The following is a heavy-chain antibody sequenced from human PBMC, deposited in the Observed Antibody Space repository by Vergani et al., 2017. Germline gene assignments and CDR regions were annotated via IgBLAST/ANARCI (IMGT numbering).Heavy chain of an antibody. J-gene: IGHJ4*02. Sequence: QVQLVESGGGLVKPGGSLRLSCAASGFTFSSYSMHWVRQAPGKGLEWVAVISYDGSNKYYADSVKGRFTISRDNSKNTLYLQMNSLRAEDTAVYYCAREGLLQSNRNIDYWGQGTLVTV. CDR3: AREGLLQSNRNIDY. D-gene: IGHD5-24*01. V-gene: IGHV3-30*03. CDR2: ISYDGSNK. CDR1: GFTFSSYS.